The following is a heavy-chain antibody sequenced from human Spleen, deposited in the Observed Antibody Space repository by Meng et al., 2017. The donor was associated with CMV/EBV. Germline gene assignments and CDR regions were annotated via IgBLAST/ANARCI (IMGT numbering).Heavy chain of an antibody. D-gene: IGHD3-3*01. V-gene: IGHV3-23*03. CDR2: IYSGGSST. CDR3: ARVLAGADYDSWIGYYGGFYGMDV. CDR1: GFTFSNYA. Sequence: GESLKISCAASGFTFSNYAINWVRQAPGKGLEWVSVIYSGGSSTYYADSVKGRFAISRDNSKKMLYLQMNSLRAEDTAVYYCARVLAGADYDSWIGYYGGFYGMDVWGQGTTVTVSS. J-gene: IGHJ6*02.